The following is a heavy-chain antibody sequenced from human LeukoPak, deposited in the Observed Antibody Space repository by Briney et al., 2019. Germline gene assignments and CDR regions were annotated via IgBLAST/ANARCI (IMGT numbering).Heavy chain of an antibody. D-gene: IGHD3-3*01. J-gene: IGHJ4*02. Sequence: SQTLSLTCTVSGGSISSGSYYWSWIRQPAGKGLEWIGRIYTSGNTNYSPSLKSRVTISVDTSKNQFSLRLNSVTAADTAVYYCAREDWTILAVANGPIDYWGQGTLVTVSS. CDR3: AREDWTILAVANGPIDY. CDR1: GGSISSGSYY. CDR2: IYTSGNT. V-gene: IGHV4-61*02.